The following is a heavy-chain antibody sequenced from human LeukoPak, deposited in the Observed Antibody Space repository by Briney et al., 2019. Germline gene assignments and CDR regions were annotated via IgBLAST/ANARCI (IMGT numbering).Heavy chain of an antibody. J-gene: IGHJ4*02. CDR3: ARQMRDGDYDY. Sequence: GMSLRLSCAASGVTLSSYAMHWVRQAPGKGLEWVAVIWYDGSNRYYADSVKGRFTISRDNSKNTVYLQMNSLRAEDTVVYFGARQMRDGDYDYWGRGTLVTVSS. D-gene: IGHD4-17*01. CDR1: GVTLSSYA. CDR2: IWYDGSNR. V-gene: IGHV3-33*01.